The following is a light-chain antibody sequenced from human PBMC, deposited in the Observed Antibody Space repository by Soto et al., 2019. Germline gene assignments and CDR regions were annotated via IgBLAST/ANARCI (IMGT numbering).Light chain of an antibody. CDR3: SSYATITTPVV. J-gene: IGLJ3*02. CDR2: DVT. CDR1: NSDVGGYNY. V-gene: IGLV2-14*01. Sequence: QSVLTQPASVSGSPGQTITISCTGTNSDVGGYNYVSWYQQHPDKVPKLILYDVTIRPSGVSNRFSGSKSGNTASLTISGLQAEDEADYYCSSYATITTPVVFGGGTKLTVL.